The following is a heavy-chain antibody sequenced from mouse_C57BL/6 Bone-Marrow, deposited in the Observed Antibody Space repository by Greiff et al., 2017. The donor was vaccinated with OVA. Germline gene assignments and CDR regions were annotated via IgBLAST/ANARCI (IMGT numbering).Heavy chain of an antibody. D-gene: IGHD1-1*02. V-gene: IGHV1-43*01. J-gene: IGHJ1*03. CDR2: INPSTGGT. Sequence: EVQLQQSGPELVKPGASVKISCKASGYSFTGYYMHWVKQSSEKSLEWIGEINPSTGGTSYNQKFKGKATLTVDKSSSTAYMQLKSLTSEDSAVYYCANHPYGWYFDVWGTGTTVTVSS. CDR1: GYSFTGYY. CDR3: ANHPYGWYFDV.